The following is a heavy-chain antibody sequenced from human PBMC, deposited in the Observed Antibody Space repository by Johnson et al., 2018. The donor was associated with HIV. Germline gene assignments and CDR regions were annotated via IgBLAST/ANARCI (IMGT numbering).Heavy chain of an antibody. D-gene: IGHD2-15*01. Sequence: QVHLVESGGGVVQPGGSLRLSCAASGFTFSSYGMHWVRQAPGKGLEWVAFIRYDGSNKYYADSVKGRFTISRDNSKNTLYLQMNSLRAEDTAVYYCARERRWWELPRGAFDIWGQVTMVTVSS. CDR3: ARERRWWELPRGAFDI. CDR1: GFTFSSYG. V-gene: IGHV3-30*02. J-gene: IGHJ3*02. CDR2: IRYDGSNK.